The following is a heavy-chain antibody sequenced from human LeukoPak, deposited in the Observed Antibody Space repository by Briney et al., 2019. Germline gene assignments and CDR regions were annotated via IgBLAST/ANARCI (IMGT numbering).Heavy chain of an antibody. CDR3: ARGFSSKHNYYYYYMDV. J-gene: IGHJ6*03. Sequence: SETLSLTCAVYGGSFSDYYWSWIRQPPGKGLEWIGEINHSGSTNYNPSLKSRVTISVDTSKNQFSLKLSSVTAADTAVYYCARGFSSKHNYYYYYMDVWGKGTTVTVSS. CDR1: GGSFSDYY. V-gene: IGHV4-34*01. CDR2: INHSGST. D-gene: IGHD6-13*01.